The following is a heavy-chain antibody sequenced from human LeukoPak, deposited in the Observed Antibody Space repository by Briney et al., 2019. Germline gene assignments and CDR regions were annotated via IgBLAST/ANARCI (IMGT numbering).Heavy chain of an antibody. D-gene: IGHD3-22*01. J-gene: IGHJ4*02. CDR2: IIPIFGTA. Sequence: GASVKVSCKASGYTFTSYGISWVRQAPGQGLEWMGGIIPIFGTANYAQKFQGRVTITADESTSTAYMELSRLRSEDTAVYYCARGWDSSGQIPFFYWGQGTLVTVSS. CDR3: ARGWDSSGQIPFFY. V-gene: IGHV1-69*13. CDR1: GYTFTSYG.